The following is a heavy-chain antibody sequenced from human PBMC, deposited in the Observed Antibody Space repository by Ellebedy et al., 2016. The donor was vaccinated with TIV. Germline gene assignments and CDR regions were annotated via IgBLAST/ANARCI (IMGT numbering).Heavy chain of an antibody. CDR3: VSSASMDAFDL. D-gene: IGHD3-16*01. CDR2: LYYTGST. CDR1: GGPLSDNY. V-gene: IGHV4-59*01. Sequence: SETLSLTCAVSGGPLSDNYWTWIRQPPGKGLEWIGYLYYTGSTNYNPSLKSRVTISVNTPRNQFSLKLSSVTAADTAVYYCVSSASMDAFDLWGQGTKVTVSS. J-gene: IGHJ3*01.